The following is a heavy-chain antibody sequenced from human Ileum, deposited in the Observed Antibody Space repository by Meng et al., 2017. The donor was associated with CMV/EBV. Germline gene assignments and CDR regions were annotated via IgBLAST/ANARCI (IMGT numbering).Heavy chain of an antibody. Sequence: WTVSGAAMNHYYWGWSRQPPGKGLEWIAYIYYTGKTNTNPSLRSRVTISVDTSRNQFSLNLRSVTAGDTAMYYCARLEGDRTSIFDPWGQGTLVTVSS. CDR3: ARLEGDRTSIFDP. V-gene: IGHV4-59*01. J-gene: IGHJ5*02. CDR2: IYYTGKT. D-gene: IGHD1-14*01. CDR1: GAAMNHYY.